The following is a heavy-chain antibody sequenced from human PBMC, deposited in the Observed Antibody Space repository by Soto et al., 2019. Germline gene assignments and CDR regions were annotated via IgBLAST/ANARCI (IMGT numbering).Heavy chain of an antibody. V-gene: IGHV1-69*13. CDR1: GGTFSRYA. CDR3: ARDFNKVDLGSGSDMGGAFDI. J-gene: IGHJ3*02. D-gene: IGHD3-3*01. CDR2: IIPIFGTA. Sequence: SVKVSCKASGGTFSRYAISWVRQAPGQGLEWMGGIIPIFGTANYAQKFQGRVTITADESTSTAYMELSSLRSEDTAVYYCARDFNKVDLGSGSDMGGAFDIWGQGTMVTVSS.